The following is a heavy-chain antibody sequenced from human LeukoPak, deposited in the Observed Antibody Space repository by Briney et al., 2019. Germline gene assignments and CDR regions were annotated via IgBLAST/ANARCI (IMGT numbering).Heavy chain of an antibody. CDR2: IYYSGST. V-gene: IGHV4-31*03. D-gene: IGHD3-3*01. CDR1: GGSITSGGYY. J-gene: IGHJ3*02. Sequence: PSETLSLTCTVSGGSITSGGYYWSWIRQHPGKGLEWIGYIYYSGSTHYNPFLKSRVTISVDTSKNQFSLKLSSVTAADTAVYYCARGITIFGVVIRQDAFDIWGQGTMVTVSS. CDR3: ARGITIFGVVIRQDAFDI.